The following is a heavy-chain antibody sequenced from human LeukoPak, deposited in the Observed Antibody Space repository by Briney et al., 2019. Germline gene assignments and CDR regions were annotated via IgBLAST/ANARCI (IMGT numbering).Heavy chain of an antibody. J-gene: IGHJ4*02. D-gene: IGHD6-19*01. CDR3: ARDLLGPYSSGEGTSDY. CDR1: GFTFSSYA. V-gene: IGHV3-30-3*01. Sequence: PGGSLRLSCAASGFTFSSYAMHWVRQAPGKGLEWVAVISYDGSNKYYADSVKGRFTISRDNSKNTLYLQMNSLRAEDTAVYYCARDLLGPYSSGEGTSDYWGQGTLVTVSS. CDR2: ISYDGSNK.